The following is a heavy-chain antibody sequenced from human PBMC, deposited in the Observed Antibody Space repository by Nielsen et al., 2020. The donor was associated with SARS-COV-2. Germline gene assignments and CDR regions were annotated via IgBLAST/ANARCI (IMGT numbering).Heavy chain of an antibody. Sequence: GESLKISCAASGFTFSSYGMHWVRQAPGKGLEWVSVIYSGGSTYYADSVKGRFTISRDNAKNSLYLQMNSLRDEDTAVYYCARGGSSGWYWGQGTLVTVSS. CDR3: ARGGSSGWY. CDR2: IYSGGST. V-gene: IGHV3-NL1*01. D-gene: IGHD6-19*01. CDR1: GFTFSSYG. J-gene: IGHJ4*02.